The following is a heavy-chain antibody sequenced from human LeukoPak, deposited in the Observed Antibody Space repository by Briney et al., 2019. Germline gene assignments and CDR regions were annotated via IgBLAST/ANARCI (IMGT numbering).Heavy chain of an antibody. J-gene: IGHJ4*02. CDR3: ARGKYSSSWFDY. D-gene: IGHD6-13*01. CDR1: GFTFSSYA. CDR2: ISSNGGST. Sequence: GGSLRLPCAASGFTFSSYAMHWVRQAPGKGPEYVSAISSNGGSTYYANSVKGRFTISRDNSKNTLYLQMGSLRAEDMAVYYCARGKYSSSWFDYWGQGTLVTVSS. V-gene: IGHV3-64*01.